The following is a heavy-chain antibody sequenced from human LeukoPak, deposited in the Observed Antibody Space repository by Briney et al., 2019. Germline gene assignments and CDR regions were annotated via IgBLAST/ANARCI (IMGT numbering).Heavy chain of an antibody. V-gene: IGHV3-21*01. CDR2: ISSSSSYI. CDR3: ARDFTVTTRLFDY. CDR1: GFTFSSYS. J-gene: IGHJ4*02. D-gene: IGHD4-17*01. Sequence: GGSLRLSCAASGFTFSSYSMNWVRQAPGKGLEWVSSISSSSSYIYYADSVEGRFTISRDNAKNSLYLQMNSLRAEDTAVCYCARDFTVTTRLFDYWGQGTLVTVSS.